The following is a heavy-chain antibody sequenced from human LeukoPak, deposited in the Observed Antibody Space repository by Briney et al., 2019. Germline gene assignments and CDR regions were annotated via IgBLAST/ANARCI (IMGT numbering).Heavy chain of an antibody. Sequence: QTGGSLRLSCAASGFTFSSYAMSWVRQAPGKGLEWVSAISGSGGSTYYADSVKGRFTISRDNSKNTLYLQMNSLRAEDTAVYYCARGDYDSSGYYYFYYYYYMGVWGKGTTVTVSS. J-gene: IGHJ6*03. CDR3: ARGDYDSSGYYYFYYYYYMGV. D-gene: IGHD3-22*01. CDR1: GFTFSSYA. V-gene: IGHV3-23*01. CDR2: ISGSGGST.